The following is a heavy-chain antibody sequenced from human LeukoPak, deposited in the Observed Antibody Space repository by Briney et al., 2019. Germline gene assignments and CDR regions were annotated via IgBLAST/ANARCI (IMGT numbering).Heavy chain of an antibody. D-gene: IGHD1-26*01. J-gene: IGHJ4*02. V-gene: IGHV3-33*01. CDR2: IWYDGSNK. Sequence: GGSLRLSCAASGFTFSSYGMHWVRQAPGKGLEWVAVIWYDGSNKYYADSVKGRFTISRDNSKNTLYPQMNSLRAEDTAVYYCGAVGATSPFDYWGQGTLVTVSS. CDR1: GFTFSSYG. CDR3: GAVGATSPFDY.